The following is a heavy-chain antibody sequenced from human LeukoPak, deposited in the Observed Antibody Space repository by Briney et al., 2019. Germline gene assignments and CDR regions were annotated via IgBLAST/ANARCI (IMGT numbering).Heavy chain of an antibody. V-gene: IGHV3-74*01. J-gene: IGHJ5*01. CDR2: INGDGSST. Sequence: GGAQRLSCAASGFTFSSDWMHWVRQAPGKGLVCVSYINGDGSSTNYADSVRGRFTISRDNAKKTLYLQMNSLRGEDTAVYYWVRGLDSWGLGTVVIVSS. D-gene: IGHD3-16*01. CDR3: VRGLDS. CDR1: GFTFSSDW.